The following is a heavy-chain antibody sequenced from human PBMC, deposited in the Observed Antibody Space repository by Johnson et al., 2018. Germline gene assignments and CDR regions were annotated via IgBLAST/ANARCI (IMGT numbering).Heavy chain of an antibody. Sequence: EQLVESGGGEVEPGRSRRLSCAASGFSFSSYAMHWVRQAPGKGLEWVTLISYDGSNERDAESVKGRFTIPRDNSKNTLTLQRNSLRAEDTAVYFFARERMVGEETAFDIWGQGTMVTVSS. CDR3: ARERMVGEETAFDI. CDR1: GFSFSSYA. D-gene: IGHD1-26*01. V-gene: IGHV3-30*04. J-gene: IGHJ3*02. CDR2: ISYDGSNE.